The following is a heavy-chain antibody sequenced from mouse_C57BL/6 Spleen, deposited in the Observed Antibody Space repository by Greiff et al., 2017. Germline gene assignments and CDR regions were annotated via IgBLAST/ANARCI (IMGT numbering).Heavy chain of an antibody. J-gene: IGHJ1*03. V-gene: IGHV1-69*01. D-gene: IGHD1-2*01. Sequence: VQLQQPGAELVMPGASVKLSCKASGYTFTSYWMHWVKQRPGQGLEWIGEIDPSDSYTNYNQKFKGKSTLTVDKSSSTAYMQLSSLTSEDSAVYYCARLLRPYLYFDVWGTGTTVTVSS. CDR2: IDPSDSYT. CDR3: ARLLRPYLYFDV. CDR1: GYTFTSYW.